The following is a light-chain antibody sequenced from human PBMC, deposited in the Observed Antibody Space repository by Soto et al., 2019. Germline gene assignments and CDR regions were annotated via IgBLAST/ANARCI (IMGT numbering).Light chain of an antibody. CDR3: SSYTSSSTPYV. J-gene: IGLJ1*01. CDR2: DVS. V-gene: IGLV2-14*01. CDR1: SSDVGGYNY. Sequence: QAVLSQPASVSGSPGQSITISCTGTSSDVGGYNYVSWYQQHPGKAPKLMIYDVSNRPSGVSNRFSGSKSGNSASLTISGLQAEDEADYYCSSYTSSSTPYVFGTATKVT.